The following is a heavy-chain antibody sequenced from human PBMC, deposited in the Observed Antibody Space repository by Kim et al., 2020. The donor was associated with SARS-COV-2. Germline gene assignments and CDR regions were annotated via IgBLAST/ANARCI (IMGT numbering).Heavy chain of an antibody. V-gene: IGHV4-59*13. D-gene: IGHD3-3*01. CDR3: ARQTRTIFGDVISLLDP. CDR1: GDTMYSYQ. CDR2: AYYSGIT. J-gene: IGHJ5*02. Sequence: SETLSLTCSVSGDTMYSYQWTWIRQPPGKGLEWIGYAYYSGITNYNPSLQSRVTISLDPSKNQFSLKLSSVTAADTAVYFCARQTRTIFGDVISLLDPWGQGTLVTVSS.